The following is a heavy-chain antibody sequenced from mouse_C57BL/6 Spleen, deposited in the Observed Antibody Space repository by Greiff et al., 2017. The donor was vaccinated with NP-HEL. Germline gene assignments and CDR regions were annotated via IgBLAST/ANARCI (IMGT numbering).Heavy chain of an antibody. V-gene: IGHV1-53*01. CDR3: ARKGVIYDRYYVAMDD. CDR1: GYTFTSYW. D-gene: IGHD2-3*01. Sequence: VQLQQPGTELVKPGASVKLSCKASGYTFTSYWMHWVKQRPGQGLEWIGNINPSNGGTNYNEKFKRKATLTVDKSSSTAYMQLSSLTSEDSAVYYCARKGVIYDRYYVAMDDWGTGTSVTVSS. CDR2: INPSNGGT. J-gene: IGHJ4*01.